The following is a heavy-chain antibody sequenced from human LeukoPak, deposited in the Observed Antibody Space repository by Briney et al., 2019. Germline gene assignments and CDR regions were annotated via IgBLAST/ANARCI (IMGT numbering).Heavy chain of an antibody. J-gene: IGHJ4*02. CDR1: GNSN. CDR2: IRPGGGAT. V-gene: IGHV1-46*01. CDR3: ASGGYDWDAYDY. Sequence: ASVKVSCKDCGNSNIHWVRQTPGQGPEWMGVIRPGGGATSYAQKFQGRVSMTRDRSTSIVYMELSSLRSEDTAIYFCASGGYDWDAYDYWGQGTQVTVSS. D-gene: IGHD5-12*01.